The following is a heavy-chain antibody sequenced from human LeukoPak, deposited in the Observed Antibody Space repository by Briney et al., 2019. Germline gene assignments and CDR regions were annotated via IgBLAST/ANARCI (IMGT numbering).Heavy chain of an antibody. V-gene: IGHV1-8*01. Sequence: ASVKVSCKASGYTFTSYDINWVRQATGQGLEWMGWMNPNSGNTGYAQKFQGRVTMTRNTSISTAYMELSSLRSEDTAVYYCARRLSPAPALPAAMGFDYWGQGTLVTVSS. CDR2: MNPNSGNT. CDR1: GYTFTSYD. D-gene: IGHD2-2*01. CDR3: ARRLSPAPALPAAMGFDY. J-gene: IGHJ4*02.